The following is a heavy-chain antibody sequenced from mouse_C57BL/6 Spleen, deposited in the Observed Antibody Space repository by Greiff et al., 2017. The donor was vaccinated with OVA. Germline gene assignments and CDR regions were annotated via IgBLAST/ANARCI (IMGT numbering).Heavy chain of an antibody. CDR1: GYTFTSYW. D-gene: IGHD2-4*01. Sequence: VQLQQPGAELVKPGASVKMSCKASGYTFTSYWITWVKQRPGQGLEWIGDIYPGSGSTNYNEKFKSKATLTVDTSSSTAYMQLSSLTSEDSAVYYCARPSIYYDYSPWFAYWGQGTLVTVSA. J-gene: IGHJ3*01. CDR2: IYPGSGST. CDR3: ARPSIYYDYSPWFAY. V-gene: IGHV1-55*01.